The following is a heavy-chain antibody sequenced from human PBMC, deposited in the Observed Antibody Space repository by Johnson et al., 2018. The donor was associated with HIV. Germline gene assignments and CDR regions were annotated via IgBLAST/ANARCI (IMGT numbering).Heavy chain of an antibody. CDR3: ATCGGGSFHAFDI. V-gene: IGHV3-7*01. CDR1: GFTFSRYW. CDR2: IKHAGSEK. D-gene: IGHD1-26*01. Sequence: MLLVESGGGLVQPGGSLRLSCAASGFTFSRYWLGWVRQAPGNGLEWVANIKHAGSEKYYVDSLKGRFTISRDNAKNSLYLQMNSLRAEDTAVYYCATCGGGSFHAFDIWGQGTMVTVSS. J-gene: IGHJ3*02.